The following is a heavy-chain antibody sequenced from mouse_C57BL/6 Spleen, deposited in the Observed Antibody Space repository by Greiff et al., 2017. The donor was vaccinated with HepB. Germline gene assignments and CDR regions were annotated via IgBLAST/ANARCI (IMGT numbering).Heavy chain of an antibody. CDR3: AREEYCDS. Sequence: VQLQQSGPELVKPGASVKISCKASGYAFSSSWMNWVKQRPGKGLEWIGRIYPGDGDTNYNGKFKGKATLTADKSSSTAYMQLSSLTSEDSAVYFCAREEYCDSWGQSTTLTVSS. CDR1: GYAFSSSW. CDR2: IYPGDGDT. V-gene: IGHV1-82*01. J-gene: IGHJ2*01. D-gene: IGHD5-2*01.